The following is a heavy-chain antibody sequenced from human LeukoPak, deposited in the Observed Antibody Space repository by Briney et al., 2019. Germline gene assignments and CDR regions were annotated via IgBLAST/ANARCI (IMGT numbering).Heavy chain of an antibody. V-gene: IGHV3-7*01. CDR2: IKQDGSEK. J-gene: IGHJ4*02. Sequence: QSGGSLRLSCAASGFTFSTYCMSWVRQAPGKGLEWVANIKQDGSEKYYVDSVKGRFTISRDNAKNSLYLQMNSLRAEDTAMYYFARDSAGNDYWGQGTLVTVSS. D-gene: IGHD6-13*01. CDR3: ARDSAGNDY. CDR1: GFTFSTYC.